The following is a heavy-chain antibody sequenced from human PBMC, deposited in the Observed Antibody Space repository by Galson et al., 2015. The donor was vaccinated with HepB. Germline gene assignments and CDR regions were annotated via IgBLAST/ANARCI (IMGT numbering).Heavy chain of an antibody. V-gene: IGHV6-1*01. Sequence: AISGDSVSSNSAAWNWIRQSPSRGLEWLGRTYYRSRWYNDYAVTVSSRISIKPDTSKNHFSLHLKSVTPEDTAVYYCARNPIAAQYYYYMDVWGKGTTVTVSS. CDR3: ARNPIAAQYYYYMDV. CDR1: GDSVSSNSAA. J-gene: IGHJ6*03. D-gene: IGHD2-21*01. CDR2: TYYRSRWYN.